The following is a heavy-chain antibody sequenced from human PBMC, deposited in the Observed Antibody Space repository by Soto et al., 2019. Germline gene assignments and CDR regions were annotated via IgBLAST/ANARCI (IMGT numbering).Heavy chain of an antibody. Sequence: GESLRLSCAASGFTFSSYGMGWVRQAPGGGLEWVSAISVSGGSTYYADSVKRRFTISRDNSNNALYLQMTSLTAEDPAVYYCAKDPRTRGHSSGWYPYCFDYWGQGTLVTVSS. CDR2: ISVSGGST. CDR1: GFTFSSYG. D-gene: IGHD6-19*01. CDR3: AKDPRTRGHSSGWYPYCFDY. J-gene: IGHJ4*02. V-gene: IGHV3-23*01.